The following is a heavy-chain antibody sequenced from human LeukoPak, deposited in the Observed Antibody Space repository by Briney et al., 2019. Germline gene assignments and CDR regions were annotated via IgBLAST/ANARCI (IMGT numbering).Heavy chain of an antibody. CDR2: ISWNSGSI. Sequence: GGSLRLSCAASGFTFDDYAMHWVRQAPGKGLEWVSGISWNSGSIGYADSVKGRFTISRDNAKNSLYLQTNSLRAEDTALYYCAKSPDYYYGMDVWGQGTTVTVSS. CDR1: GFTFDDYA. J-gene: IGHJ6*02. V-gene: IGHV3-9*01. CDR3: AKSPDYYYGMDV.